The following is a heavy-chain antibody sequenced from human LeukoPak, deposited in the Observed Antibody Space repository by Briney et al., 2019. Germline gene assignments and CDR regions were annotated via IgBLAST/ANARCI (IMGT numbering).Heavy chain of an antibody. V-gene: IGHV3-23*01. J-gene: IGHJ4*02. CDR2: ISGSGGST. Sequence: GGSLRLSCAASGFTFSRYAMSWVRQAPGKGLEWVSAISGSGGSTNYADSVKGRFTISRDNAKNSLYLQMNSLRAEDTAVYYCARDNIAVAGTDYWGQGTLVTVSS. CDR3: ARDNIAVAGTDY. CDR1: GFTFSRYA. D-gene: IGHD6-19*01.